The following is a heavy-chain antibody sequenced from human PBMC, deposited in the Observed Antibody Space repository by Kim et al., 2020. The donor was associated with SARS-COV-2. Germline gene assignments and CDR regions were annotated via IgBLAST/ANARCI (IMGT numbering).Heavy chain of an antibody. J-gene: IGHJ4*02. Sequence: GGSLRLSCAASGFTFSSYSMNWVRQAPGKGLEWVSSISSSSSYIYYADSVKGRFTISRDNAKNSLYLQMNSLRAEDTAVYYCAREGGGWYYDSSGYYYFDFWGQGTLVTVSS. V-gene: IGHV3-21*01. CDR3: AREGGGWYYDSSGYYYFDF. CDR1: GFTFSSYS. CDR2: ISSSSSYI. D-gene: IGHD3-22*01.